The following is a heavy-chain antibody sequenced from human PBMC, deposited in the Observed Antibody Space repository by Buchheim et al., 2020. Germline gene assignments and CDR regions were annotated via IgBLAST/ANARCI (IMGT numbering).Heavy chain of an antibody. J-gene: IGHJ5*02. Sequence: QVQLVQSGAEVKKPGASVKVSCKASGYTFTSYYMHWVRQAPGQGLEWMGIINPSGGSTSYAQKFQGRVTMTRDTSTSTVYMELSSLRSEDTAVYYCASTIAAAGIAIGTFDPWGQGTL. CDR3: ASTIAAAGIAIGTFDP. V-gene: IGHV1-46*01. CDR1: GYTFTSYY. D-gene: IGHD6-13*01. CDR2: INPSGGST.